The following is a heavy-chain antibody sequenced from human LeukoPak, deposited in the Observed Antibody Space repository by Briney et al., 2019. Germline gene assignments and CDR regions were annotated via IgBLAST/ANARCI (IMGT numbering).Heavy chain of an antibody. CDR2: ISSSGTIV. CDR3: ARDRIVGGRPSLDY. D-gene: IGHD1-26*01. CDR1: GITFNGYE. V-gene: IGHV3-48*03. Sequence: PGGSLRLSCAASGITFNGYEMNWVRQAPGKGLEWVSYISSSGTIVYYADFVKGRFTISRDNAKNSLYPQMNSLRAEDTAVYYCARDRIVGGRPSLDYWGLGTLVTVSS. J-gene: IGHJ4*02.